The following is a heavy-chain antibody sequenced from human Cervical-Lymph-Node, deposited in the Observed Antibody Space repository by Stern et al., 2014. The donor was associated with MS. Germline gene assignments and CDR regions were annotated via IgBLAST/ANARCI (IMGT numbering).Heavy chain of an antibody. J-gene: IGHJ4*02. CDR2: IWYDGSNK. Sequence: VHLVESGGGVVQPGRSLRLSCAASGFTFSSYGMHWVRQAPGKGLEWAAVIWYDGSNKYYADSVKGRFTISRDNSKNTLYLQMNSLRAEDTAVYYCARAYSGSYYEPFDYWGQGTLVTVSS. D-gene: IGHD1-26*01. CDR1: GFTFSSYG. CDR3: ARAYSGSYYEPFDY. V-gene: IGHV3-33*01.